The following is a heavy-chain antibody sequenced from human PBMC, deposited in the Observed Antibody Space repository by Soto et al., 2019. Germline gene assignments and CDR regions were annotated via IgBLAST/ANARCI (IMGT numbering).Heavy chain of an antibody. J-gene: IGHJ3*02. CDR2: IWYDGSNK. D-gene: IGHD6-13*01. V-gene: IGHV3-33*01. CDR3: AIDQVWQQLERDAFDI. CDR1: GFTFSSYG. Sequence: GGAPRLSCAASGFTFSSYGNHWGRQAPGKGLGWVAVIWYDGSNKYYADSVKGRFTISRDNSKNTLYLQMNSLRAEDTAVYYCAIDQVWQQLERDAFDIWSQGTMVTVSS.